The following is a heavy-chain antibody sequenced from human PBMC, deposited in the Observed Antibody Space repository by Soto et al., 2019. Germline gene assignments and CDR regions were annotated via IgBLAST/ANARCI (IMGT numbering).Heavy chain of an antibody. V-gene: IGHV4-30-4*01. Sequence: PSETLSLTCTVSGGSISSGDSYWSWIRQPPGKGLEWIGYIYYSGSTYYNPSLKSRVTISVDTSKNQFSLKLSSVTAADTAVYYCARDRGGYERIDYWGQGTQVTVSS. CDR2: IYYSGST. CDR3: ARDRGGYERIDY. D-gene: IGHD5-12*01. J-gene: IGHJ4*02. CDR1: GGSISSGDSY.